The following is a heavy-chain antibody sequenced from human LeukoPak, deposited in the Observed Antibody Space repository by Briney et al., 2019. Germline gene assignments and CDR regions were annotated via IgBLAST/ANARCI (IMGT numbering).Heavy chain of an antibody. Sequence: SETLSLTCTVSGGSISSNYWSWIQQPAGKGLEWIGRVHTSGESNYHPSLKTRVTMSADTSKNQFSLKLSSVTAADTAVYHCARVLSIVVVPGATFWFDPWGQGTLVTVSS. V-gene: IGHV4-4*07. J-gene: IGHJ5*02. D-gene: IGHD2-2*01. CDR3: ARVLSIVVVPGATFWFDP. CDR1: GGSISSNY. CDR2: VHTSGES.